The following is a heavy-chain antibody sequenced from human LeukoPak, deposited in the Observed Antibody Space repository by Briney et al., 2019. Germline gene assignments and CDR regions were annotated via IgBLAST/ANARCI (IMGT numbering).Heavy chain of an antibody. D-gene: IGHD6-19*01. J-gene: IGHJ3*02. CDR3: ARRVGSGWSDAFDI. CDR1: GYTFTSYA. Sequence: GASVKVSCKASGYTFTSYAMHWVRQAPGQRLEWMGWINAGNGNTKYSQKFQGRVTITRDTSASTAYMELSSLRSEDTAVYYCARRVGSGWSDAFDIWGQGTMVTVSS. CDR2: INAGNGNT. V-gene: IGHV1-3*01.